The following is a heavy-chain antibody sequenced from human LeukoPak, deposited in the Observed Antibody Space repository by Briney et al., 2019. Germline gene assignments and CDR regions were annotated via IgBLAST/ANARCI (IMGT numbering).Heavy chain of an antibody. CDR3: ARVSQYCTGGSCYSHDAFDI. V-gene: IGHV4-34*01. J-gene: IGHJ3*02. CDR2: INHSGST. Sequence: SETPSLTCAVYGGSFSGYYWSWIRQPPGKGLEWIGEINHSGSTNYNPSLKSRVTISVDTSKNQFSLKLSSVAAADTAVYYCARVSQYCTGGSCYSHDAFDIWGQGTMVTVSP. CDR1: GGSFSGYY. D-gene: IGHD2-15*01.